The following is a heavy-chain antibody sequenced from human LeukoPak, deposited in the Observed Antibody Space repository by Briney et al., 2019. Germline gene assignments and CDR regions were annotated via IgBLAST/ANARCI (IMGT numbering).Heavy chain of an antibody. CDR1: GFTFSSYE. Sequence: PGGSLRLSCAASGFTFSSYEMNWVRQAPGKGLEWVSGISGSGGSTYYADSVKGRFTISRDNSKNTLYLQMNSLRAEDTAVYYCAKFCSGGTCYLLPIWGQGTLVTVSS. J-gene: IGHJ4*02. V-gene: IGHV3-23*01. CDR3: AKFCSGGTCYLLPI. D-gene: IGHD2-15*01. CDR2: ISGSGGST.